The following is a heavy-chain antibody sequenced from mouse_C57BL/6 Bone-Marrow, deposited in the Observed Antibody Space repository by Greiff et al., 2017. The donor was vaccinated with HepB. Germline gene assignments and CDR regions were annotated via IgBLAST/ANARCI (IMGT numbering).Heavy chain of an antibody. V-gene: IGHV1-80*01. CDR2: IYPGDGDT. J-gene: IGHJ2*01. Sequence: VQLQQSGAELVKPGASVKISCKASGYAFRSYWMNWVKQSPGKGLEWIGQIYPGDGDTNYNGKFKGKATLTADKSSSTAYMQLSSLTSEDSAVYFCARRNYYGSSSPFDYWGQGTTLTVSS. D-gene: IGHD1-1*01. CDR3: ARRNYYGSSSPFDY. CDR1: GYAFRSYW.